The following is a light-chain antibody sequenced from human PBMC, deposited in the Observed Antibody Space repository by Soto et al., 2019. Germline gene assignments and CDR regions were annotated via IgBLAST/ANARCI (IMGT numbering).Light chain of an antibody. CDR1: SSNIGSNY. CDR2: NNN. Sequence: QSVLTQSPSASGTPCQRVTISCSGNSSNIGSNYVYWYQQLPGPAPKLLIYNNNQRPSGVPDRFSGSKSATSASLALSGLQTEDEADYYCNSYVAGSNVFGTGTKVTVL. J-gene: IGLJ1*01. V-gene: IGLV1-47*02. CDR3: NSYVAGSNV.